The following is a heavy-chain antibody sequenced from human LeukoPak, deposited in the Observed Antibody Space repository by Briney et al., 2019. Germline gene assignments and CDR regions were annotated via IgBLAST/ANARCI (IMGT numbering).Heavy chain of an antibody. CDR2: INTNTGNP. J-gene: IGHJ6*02. CDR3: ARDLSFLAARRYYYYGMDV. CDR1: GYTFTSYA. D-gene: IGHD6-6*01. Sequence: ASVKVSCKASGYTFTSYAMNWVRQAPGQGLEWMGCINTNTGNPTYAQGFTGRFVFSLDTSVSTAYLQISSLKAEDTAVYYCARDLSFLAARRYYYYGMDVWGQGTTVTVSS. V-gene: IGHV7-4-1*02.